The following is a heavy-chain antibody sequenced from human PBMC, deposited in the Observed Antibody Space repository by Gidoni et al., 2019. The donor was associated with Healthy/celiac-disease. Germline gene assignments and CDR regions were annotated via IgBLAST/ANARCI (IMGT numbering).Heavy chain of an antibody. J-gene: IGHJ3*02. Sequence: EVQLLESGGGLVQTGGSLGLSCAASGFPFSSYAISWVRPAPGTGLEWVSAISGGGGSTYYADSVKGRFTISRDNSKNTLYLQMNSLRAEDTAVYYCAKGVSRYYYDSSGYYRDAFDIWGQGTMVTVSS. V-gene: IGHV3-23*01. D-gene: IGHD3-22*01. CDR3: AKGVSRYYYDSSGYYRDAFDI. CDR2: ISGGGGST. CDR1: GFPFSSYA.